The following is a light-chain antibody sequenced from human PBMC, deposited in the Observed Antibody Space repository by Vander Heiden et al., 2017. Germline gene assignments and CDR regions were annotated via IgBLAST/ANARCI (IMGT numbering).Light chain of an antibody. V-gene: IGKV1-5*03. CDR3: QQDNSYPLT. CDR1: QSISRW. Sequence: DIQMTQSPSTLSASVGDRLTITCRASQSISRWLAWYHQKPGKAPKLLIYKASSLESGVPSRFSGSGSGTEFTLTISSLQPDDFATYYCQQDNSYPLTFGGGTKVEIK. J-gene: IGKJ4*01. CDR2: KAS.